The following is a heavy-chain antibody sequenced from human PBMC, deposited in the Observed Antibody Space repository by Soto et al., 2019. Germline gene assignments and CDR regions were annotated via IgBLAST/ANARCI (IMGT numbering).Heavy chain of an antibody. J-gene: IGHJ6*02. Sequence: PGESLKISCKGSGYSFTSYWIGWVRQMPGKGLEWMGIIYPGDSDTRYSPSFQGQVTISADKSISTAYLQWSSLKASDTAMYYCARHPHLDYSNYGIYYYYYYGMDVWGQGTTVTVSS. CDR3: ARHPHLDYSNYGIYYYYYYGMDV. D-gene: IGHD4-4*01. CDR2: IYPGDSDT. V-gene: IGHV5-51*01. CDR1: GYSFTSYW.